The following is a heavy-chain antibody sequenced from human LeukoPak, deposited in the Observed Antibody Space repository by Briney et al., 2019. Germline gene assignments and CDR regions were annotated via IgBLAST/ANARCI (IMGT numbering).Heavy chain of an antibody. V-gene: IGHV3-73*01. CDR3: TRLNYDFWSGYPTDAFDI. CDR2: IRSKANSYAT. Sequence: PGGSLRLSCAASGFTFSGSAMHWVRQASGKGLEWVGRIRSKANSYATAYAASVKGRFTISRDDSKNTAYLQMNSLKTEDTAVYYCTRLNYDFWSGYPTDAFDIWGQGTMVTVSS. CDR1: GFTFSGSA. D-gene: IGHD3-3*01. J-gene: IGHJ3*02.